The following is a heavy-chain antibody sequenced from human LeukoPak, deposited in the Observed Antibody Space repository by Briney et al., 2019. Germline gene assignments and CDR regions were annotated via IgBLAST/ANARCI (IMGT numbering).Heavy chain of an antibody. J-gene: IGHJ5*02. CDR2: IDHSGST. CDR3: ASGGIVVVPVATSNWFDP. CDR1: GESITTYY. D-gene: IGHD2-2*01. V-gene: IGHV4-34*01. Sequence: PSETLSLTCAVSGESITTYYWSWIRQPPGKGLEWIGEIDHSGSTNYNPSLKSRVTISIDTSKKQCSLKLSPVTAADTAVYYCASGGIVVVPVATSNWFDPWGQGTLVTVSS.